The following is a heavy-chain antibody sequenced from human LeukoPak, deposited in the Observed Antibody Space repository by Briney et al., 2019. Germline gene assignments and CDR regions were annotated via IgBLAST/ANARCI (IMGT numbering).Heavy chain of an antibody. CDR3: WCSLYLQQRPGVDY. CDR1: GGTFSSYA. Sequence: PGASVKVSCKASGGTFSSYAISWVRQAPGQGLEWMGGIIPIFGTTNYAQKFQGRVTITADESTSTAYMELSSLRSEDTAVYYCWCSLYLQQRPGVDYWGQGTLVTVSS. D-gene: IGHD4/OR15-4a*01. V-gene: IGHV1-69*13. J-gene: IGHJ4*02. CDR2: IIPIFGTT.